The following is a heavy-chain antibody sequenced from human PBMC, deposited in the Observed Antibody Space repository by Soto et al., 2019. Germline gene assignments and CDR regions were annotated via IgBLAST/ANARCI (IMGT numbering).Heavy chain of an antibody. V-gene: IGHV4-34*01. D-gene: IGHD1-26*01. CDR1: GWSFSGYY. Sequence: SLTCAVYGWSFSGYYWSWILQPPGKGLEWIGEINHSGSTNYNPSLKSRVTISVDTSKNQFSLKLSSVTAADTAVYYCARAAVGYYYYYMDVWGKGTTVTVSS. CDR3: ARAAVGYYYYYMDV. CDR2: INHSGST. J-gene: IGHJ6*03.